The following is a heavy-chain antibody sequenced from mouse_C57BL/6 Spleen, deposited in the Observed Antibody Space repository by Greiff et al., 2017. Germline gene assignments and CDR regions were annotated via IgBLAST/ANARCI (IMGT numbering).Heavy chain of an antibody. Sequence: EVKLVESGGGLVKPGGSLKLSCAASGFTFSDYGMHWVRQAPEKGLEWVAYISSGSSTIYYADTVKGRFTISRDNAKNTLFLKMTSLRSEDTAMYYCARGMGAWFAYWGQGTLVTVSA. CDR3: ARGMGAWFAY. V-gene: IGHV5-17*01. D-gene: IGHD2-10*02. CDR1: GFTFSDYG. J-gene: IGHJ3*01. CDR2: ISSGSSTI.